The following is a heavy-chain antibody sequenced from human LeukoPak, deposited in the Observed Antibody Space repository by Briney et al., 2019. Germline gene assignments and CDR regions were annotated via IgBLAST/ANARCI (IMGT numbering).Heavy chain of an antibody. CDR1: GFTFSSYG. V-gene: IGHV3-30*18. D-gene: IGHD5-12*01. CDR2: ISYDGRNK. CDR3: AKDRGYSHGFEY. J-gene: IGHJ4*02. Sequence: TGGSLRLSCAASGFTFSSYGMHWVRQAPGKGLEWVAAISYDGRNKEYVDPVKGRFTISRDNSKNTLYLQMNSLRAEDTAVYYCAKDRGYSHGFEYWGQGTLVTVSS.